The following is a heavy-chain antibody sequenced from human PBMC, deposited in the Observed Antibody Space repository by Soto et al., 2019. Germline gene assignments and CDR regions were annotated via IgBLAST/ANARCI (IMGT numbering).Heavy chain of an antibody. CDR1: GGSFSGYY. CDR2: INHSGST. V-gene: IGHV4-34*01. Sequence: ASETLSLTCAVYGGSFSGYYWSWIRQPPGNGLEWIGEINHSGSTNYNPSLKSRVTISVDTSKNQFSLKLSSVTAADTAVYYCARGLRITIFGVVIKYYFDYWGQGTLVTVSS. J-gene: IGHJ4*02. D-gene: IGHD3-3*01. CDR3: ARGLRITIFGVVIKYYFDY.